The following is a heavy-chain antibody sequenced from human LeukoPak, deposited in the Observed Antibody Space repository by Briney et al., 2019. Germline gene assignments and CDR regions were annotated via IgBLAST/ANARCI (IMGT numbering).Heavy chain of an antibody. CDR2: ISYDGSNK. CDR1: GFTFSSYA. D-gene: IGHD3-22*01. CDR3: ARDSDSSGPNWFDP. Sequence: GGSLRLSCAASGFTFSSYAMHWVRQAPGKGLEWVAVISYDGSNKYYADSVKGRFTISRDNSKNTLYLQMNSLRAEDTAVYYCARDSDSSGPNWFDPWGQGTLVIVSS. V-gene: IGHV3-30-3*01. J-gene: IGHJ5*02.